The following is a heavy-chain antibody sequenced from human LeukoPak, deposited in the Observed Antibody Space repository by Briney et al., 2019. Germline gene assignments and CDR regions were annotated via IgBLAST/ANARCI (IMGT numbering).Heavy chain of an antibody. D-gene: IGHD5-18*01. V-gene: IGHV3-30*02. CDR1: GFTFSSYG. J-gene: IGHJ4*02. CDR2: IRDDGRNK. Sequence: GGSLRLSCAASGFTFSSYGMHWVRQAPGKGLEGVAFIRDDGRNKYYADSVKGRFPISRDNSKHTLYLQMNSLRAEDTAVYYCAKARVDTAMLGYWGQGTLVTVSS. CDR3: AKARVDTAMLGY.